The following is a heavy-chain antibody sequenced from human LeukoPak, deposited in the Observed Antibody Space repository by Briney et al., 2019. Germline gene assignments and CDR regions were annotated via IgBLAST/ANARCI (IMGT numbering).Heavy chain of an antibody. CDR1: GITFSSYG. Sequence: GSLRLSCAASGITFSSYGMHWVRQAPGKGLEWVAVISYDGSNKYYADSVKGRFTISRDNSKNTLYLQMNSLRAEDTAVYYCAVGSHDYWGQGTLVTVSS. J-gene: IGHJ4*02. V-gene: IGHV3-30*03. CDR2: ISYDGSNK. CDR3: AVGSHDY. D-gene: IGHD3-10*01.